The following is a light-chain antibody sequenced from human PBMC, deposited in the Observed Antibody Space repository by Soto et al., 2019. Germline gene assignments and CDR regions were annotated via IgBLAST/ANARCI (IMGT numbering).Light chain of an antibody. V-gene: IGKV3-11*01. CDR1: QSVGSY. CDR3: QQRSNSPLT. J-gene: IGKJ4*01. CDR2: DAS. Sequence: EVVLTQSPATLSLSPGESATLSCRASQSVGSYLAWYRQKPGQAPRLLIYDASNRAAGIPARFSGSGSGTDFTLTLSSLEPEDFAVYYCQQRSNSPLTFGGGTKVDIK.